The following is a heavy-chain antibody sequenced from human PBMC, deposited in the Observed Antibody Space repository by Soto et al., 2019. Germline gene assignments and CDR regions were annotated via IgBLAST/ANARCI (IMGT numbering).Heavy chain of an antibody. CDR1: GGCMSSYY. D-gene: IGHD6-13*01. Sequence: SETLSLTYTVSGGCMSSYYWSWILQPPGKGLEWIGYIYYSGSTNYNPSLKSRVTISVDTSKNQFSLKLSSVTAADTAVYYCARELYSSSCKRGKNWFDPWGQGTLVTVSS. J-gene: IGHJ5*02. CDR3: ARELYSSSCKRGKNWFDP. V-gene: IGHV4-59*01. CDR2: IYYSGST.